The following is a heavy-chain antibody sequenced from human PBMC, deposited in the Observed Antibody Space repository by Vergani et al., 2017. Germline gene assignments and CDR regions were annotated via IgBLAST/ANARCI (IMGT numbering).Heavy chain of an antibody. CDR3: ARAKRGRLAVGATDS. V-gene: IGHV7-4-1*01. Sequence: QEQLVQSGSELKKPGASVRVSCKASGYSFNNYAIHWVRQAPGQGLEWMGGINPTTGNPTYARAFKGRFVFSSDTSISTAYLEIGNLKAEDTAVYFCARAKRGRLAVGATDSWGQGTLLTVSS. D-gene: IGHD6-19*01. CDR1: GYSFNNYA. CDR2: INPTTGNP. J-gene: IGHJ4*02.